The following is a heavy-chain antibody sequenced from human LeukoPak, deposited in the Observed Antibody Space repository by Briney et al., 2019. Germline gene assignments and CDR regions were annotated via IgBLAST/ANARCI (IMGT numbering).Heavy chain of an antibody. J-gene: IGHJ4*02. V-gene: IGHV4-59*01. D-gene: IGHD6-6*01. CDR2: IYYDGTT. CDR1: GVSISNYY. Sequence: SETLSLTCSVSGVSISNYYWSWIRQPPGKGLEWIAFIYYDGTTNYNPSLKSRATISVDTSKNQYSLNLISVTPADTAIYYCARGGASSKFFDAWGQGILVTVSS. CDR3: ARGGASSKFFDA.